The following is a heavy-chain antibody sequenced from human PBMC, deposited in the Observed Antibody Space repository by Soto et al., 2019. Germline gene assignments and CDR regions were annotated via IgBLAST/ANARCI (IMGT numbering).Heavy chain of an antibody. V-gene: IGHV4-39*01. D-gene: IGHD3-3*01. J-gene: IGHJ4*02. CDR2: IYYSGST. CDR3: AMRSTIFGVVTSSGY. CDR1: GGSISSSSYY. Sequence: SETLSLTCTVSGGSISSSSYYWGWIRQPPGKGLEWIGSIYYSGSTYYNPSLKSRVTISVDTSKNQFSLKLSSVTAADTAVYYCAMRSTIFGVVTSSGYWGQGTLVTVSS.